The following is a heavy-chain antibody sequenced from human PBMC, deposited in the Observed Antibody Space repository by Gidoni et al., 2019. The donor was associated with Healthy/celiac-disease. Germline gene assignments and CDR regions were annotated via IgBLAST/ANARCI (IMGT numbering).Heavy chain of an antibody. J-gene: IGHJ4*02. CDR2: IYSGGST. CDR3: ARVVGSFVFDY. V-gene: IGHV3-53*02. CDR1: GFTVSSNY. Sequence: EVQLVETGGGLIQPGGSMRLSCAASGFTVSSNYMSWVRQAPGKGLEWVSVIYSGGSTYYADSVKGRFTISRDNSKNTLYLQMNSLRAEDTAVYYCARVVGSFVFDYWGQGTLVTVSS. D-gene: IGHD1-26*01.